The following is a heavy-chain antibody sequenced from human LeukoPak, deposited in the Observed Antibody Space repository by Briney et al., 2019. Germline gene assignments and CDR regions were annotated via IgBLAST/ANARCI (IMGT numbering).Heavy chain of an antibody. V-gene: IGHV1-46*01. J-gene: IGHJ4*02. CDR3: ARVLRYFDWIPGLSYYFDY. Sequence: ASVKVSCKASGYTFTSYYMHWVRQAPGQGLEWMGIINPSGGSTSYAQKFQGRVTMTTDTSTSTAYMELRSLRSDDTAVYYCARVLRYFDWIPGLSYYFDYWGQGTLVTVSS. CDR1: GYTFTSYY. CDR2: INPSGGST. D-gene: IGHD3-9*01.